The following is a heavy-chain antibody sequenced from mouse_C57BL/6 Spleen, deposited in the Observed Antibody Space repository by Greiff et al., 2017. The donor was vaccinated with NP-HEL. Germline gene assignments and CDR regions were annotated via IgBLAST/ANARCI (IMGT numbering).Heavy chain of an antibody. CDR1: GYSITSGYY. D-gene: IGHD2-10*02. Sequence: EVQLVESGPGLVKPSQSLSLTCSVTGYSITSGYYWNWIRQFPGNNLEWMGYISYDGSNNYNPSLKIRISITRDTSKNQFFLKLNSVTTEDTATYYWARGPYGRFDYWGQGTTLTVSS. V-gene: IGHV3-6*01. J-gene: IGHJ2*01. CDR2: ISYDGSN. CDR3: ARGPYGRFDY.